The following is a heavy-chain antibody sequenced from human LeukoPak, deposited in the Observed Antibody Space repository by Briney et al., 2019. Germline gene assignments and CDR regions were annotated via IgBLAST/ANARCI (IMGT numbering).Heavy chain of an antibody. V-gene: IGHV4-30-4*01. CDR3: ARDGFLEWLSHPYYGMDV. J-gene: IGHJ6*02. CDR2: IYYSGST. D-gene: IGHD3-3*01. CDR1: GGSISSGDYY. Sequence: SQTLSLTCTVSGGSISSGDYYWSWIRQPPGKGLEWIGYIYYSGSTYYNPSLKSRVTISVDTSKNQFSLKLSSVTAADTAVYYCARDGFLEWLSHPYYGMDVWGQGTTVTVSS.